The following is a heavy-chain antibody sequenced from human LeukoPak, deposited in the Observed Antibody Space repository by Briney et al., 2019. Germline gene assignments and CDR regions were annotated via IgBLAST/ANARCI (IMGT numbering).Heavy chain of an antibody. D-gene: IGHD3-22*01. CDR1: GFTFTRFN. Sequence: GGSLRLSCAASGFTFTRFNMNWARQAPGKGLELVSSITTSGTYIYYADSVKGRFTISRDNAKNSLYLQMNSLRAEDTAVYYCARPFYYDNNGGEGMDVWGEGTTVTVSS. J-gene: IGHJ6*04. CDR3: ARPFYYDNNGGEGMDV. CDR2: ITTSGTYI. V-gene: IGHV3-21*06.